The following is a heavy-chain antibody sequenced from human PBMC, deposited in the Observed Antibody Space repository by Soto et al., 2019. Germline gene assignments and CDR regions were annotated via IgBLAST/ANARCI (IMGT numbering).Heavy chain of an antibody. D-gene: IGHD6-13*01. CDR3: AREPYSSSWYPYNWFDP. V-gene: IGHV6-1*01. J-gene: IGHJ5*02. CDR2: TYYRSKWYN. CDR1: GDSVSSNSAA. Sequence: PSQTLSLTCAISGDSVSSNSAAWNWIRQSPSRGLEWLGRTYYRSKWYNDYAVSVKSRITINPDTSKNQFSLQLNSVTPEDTAVYYCAREPYSSSWYPYNWFDPWGQGTLVPVYS.